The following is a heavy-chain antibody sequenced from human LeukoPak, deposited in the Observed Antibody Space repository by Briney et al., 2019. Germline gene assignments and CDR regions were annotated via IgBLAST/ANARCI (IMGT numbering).Heavy chain of an antibody. CDR1: GGSFTDYF. CDR2: INDYTGDT. J-gene: IGHJ6*02. Sequence: SETLSLTCTVYGGSFTDYFWTWIRQSPGKGLEWIGEINDYTGDTNYNPSLNSRVSISLEKSKNQFPLELRSVTAADTAVYYWARGRIAKIVVVHSFSYGMDVWGQGTTVTVSS. V-gene: IGHV4-34*01. CDR3: ARGRIAKIVVVHSFSYGMDV. D-gene: IGHD3-22*01.